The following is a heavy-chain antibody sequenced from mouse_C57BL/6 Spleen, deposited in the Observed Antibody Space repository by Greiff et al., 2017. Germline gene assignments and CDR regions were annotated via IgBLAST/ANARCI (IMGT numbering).Heavy chain of an antibody. CDR2: IYPGSGST. J-gene: IGHJ1*03. Sequence: VQLQQPGAELVKPGASVKMSCKASGYTFTSYWITWVKQRPGQGLEWIGDIYPGSGSTNYNEQFKSKATLTVDTSSSTAYMQLSSLTSEDSAVYYCARSLITTVVATENFDVWGTGTTVTVSS. CDR1: GYTFTSYW. V-gene: IGHV1-55*01. D-gene: IGHD1-1*01. CDR3: ARSLITTVVATENFDV.